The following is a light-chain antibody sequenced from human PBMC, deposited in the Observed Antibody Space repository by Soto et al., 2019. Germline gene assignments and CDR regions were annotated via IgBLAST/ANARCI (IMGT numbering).Light chain of an antibody. CDR2: AAS. CDR3: QQSFSTPYI. CDR1: QSVNDY. V-gene: IGKV1-39*01. J-gene: IGKJ2*01. Sequence: DFQVTQSPSSLSASVGDRVTITCRASQSVNDYLNWYQQRPGKAPRLLIYAASTLHSGVPSRFSGSGFGTDFPLTITSLQPQDFAPYYCQQSFSTPYIFGQGNKLEIK.